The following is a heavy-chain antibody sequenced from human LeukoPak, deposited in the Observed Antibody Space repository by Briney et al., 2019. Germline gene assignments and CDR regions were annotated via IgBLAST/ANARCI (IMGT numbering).Heavy chain of an antibody. CDR3: AKADSISLNWLDP. CDR1: GFTFSSYA. CDR2: INDSGGTT. Sequence: GGSLRLSCAASGFTFSSYAMNWVRQAPGKGLEWVSVINDSGGTTYYADSVKGRFTISRDSSKNTLYLQMNSLRAEDTALYYCAKADSISLNWLDPWGQGTLVTVSS. J-gene: IGHJ5*02. D-gene: IGHD3-9*01. V-gene: IGHV3-23*01.